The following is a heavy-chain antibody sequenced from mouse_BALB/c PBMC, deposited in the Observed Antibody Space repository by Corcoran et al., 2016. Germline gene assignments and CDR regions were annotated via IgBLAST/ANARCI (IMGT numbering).Heavy chain of an antibody. CDR2: IDPANGNT. CDR1: GFNIKDTY. CDR3: ARWDWYFDV. J-gene: IGHJ1*01. V-gene: IGHV14-3*02. Sequence: EVQLPQSGAELVKPGASVKLSCTASGFNIKDTYMHWVKQRPEQGLEWIGRIDPANGNTKYDPKFQGKATITAHTSSNTAYLQLSSLTSEDTAVYYCARWDWYFDVWGAGTTVTVSS.